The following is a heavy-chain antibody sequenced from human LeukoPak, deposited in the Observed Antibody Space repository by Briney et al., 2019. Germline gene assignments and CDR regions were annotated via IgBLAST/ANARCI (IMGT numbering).Heavy chain of an antibody. V-gene: IGHV1-69*06. J-gene: IGHJ4*02. D-gene: IGHD3-10*01. CDR2: IIPIFGTA. CDR3: AREGDYYGSGSYSDY. Sequence: SVKVSCKASGGTFSSYAISWVRQAPGQGLEWMGGIIPIFGTANYAQKFQGRVTITADKSTSTAYMELSSLRPEDTAVYYCAREGDYYGSGSYSDYWGQGTLVTVSS. CDR1: GGTFSSYA.